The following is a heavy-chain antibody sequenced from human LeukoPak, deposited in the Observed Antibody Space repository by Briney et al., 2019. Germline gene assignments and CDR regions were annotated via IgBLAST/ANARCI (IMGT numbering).Heavy chain of an antibody. CDR1: GNSFASSW. CDR2: IYPGDSDS. V-gene: IGHV5-51*01. D-gene: IGHD3-16*01. Sequence: GESLKISCKDSGNSFASSWIGWVRQMPGKGLDWMGIIYPGDSDSRYSASFQGQVTISADKSIRTAYLQWSSLRASDTAMYYCARQALGAQPFDYWGQGTLVTVSS. CDR3: ARQALGAQPFDY. J-gene: IGHJ4*02.